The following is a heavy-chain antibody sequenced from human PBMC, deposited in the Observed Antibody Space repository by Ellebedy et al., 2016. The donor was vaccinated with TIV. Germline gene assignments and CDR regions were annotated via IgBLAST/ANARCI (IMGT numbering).Heavy chain of an antibody. Sequence: MPSETLSLTCTVSGASISRSYCRWIPQPPGRGLERIGYIHYRGSTNYNPSLKSRVTTSVDQSNNQFPLTLSSVTAADTAVYYCASDVTTLPGDPFPLGLDVWGQGTTVTVSS. CDR3: ASDVTTLPGDPFPLGLDV. J-gene: IGHJ6*02. CDR2: IHYRGST. V-gene: IGHV4-59*01. D-gene: IGHD1-1*01. CDR1: GASISRSY.